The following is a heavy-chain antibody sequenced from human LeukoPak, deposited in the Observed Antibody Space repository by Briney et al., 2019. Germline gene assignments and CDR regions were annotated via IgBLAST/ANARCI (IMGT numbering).Heavy chain of an antibody. CDR1: GGSISSGSYY. Sequence: SETLSLTCTVSGGSISSGSYYWSWIRQPAGKGLEWIGRIYTSGSTNYNPPLKSRVTISVDTSKNQFSLKLSSVTAADTAVYYCASGVVVTASSDYWGQGTLVTVSS. V-gene: IGHV4-61*02. D-gene: IGHD2-21*02. CDR2: IYTSGST. CDR3: ASGVVVTASSDY. J-gene: IGHJ4*02.